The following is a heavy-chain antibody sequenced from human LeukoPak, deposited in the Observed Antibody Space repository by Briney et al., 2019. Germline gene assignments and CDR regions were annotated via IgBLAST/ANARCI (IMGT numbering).Heavy chain of an antibody. CDR3: ARDLSGPSFY. Sequence: GGSLRLSCAASGFTFSNYWMSWVRQAPGKGLEWVINIKPDGGEIYFVDSVKGRFTISRDNAKNSLYLQMNSLRAEDTAVYSCARDLSGPSFYWGQGTLVTVSS. V-gene: IGHV3-7*01. D-gene: IGHD2-15*01. CDR2: IKPDGGEI. J-gene: IGHJ4*02. CDR1: GFTFSNYW.